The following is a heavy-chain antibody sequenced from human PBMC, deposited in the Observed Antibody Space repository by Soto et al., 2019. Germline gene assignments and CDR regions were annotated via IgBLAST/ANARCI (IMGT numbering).Heavy chain of an antibody. CDR1: GGSMSENDYY. J-gene: IGHJ3*02. D-gene: IGHD3-10*02. CDR2: IYDTWTT. V-gene: IGHV4-30-4*01. CDR3: ARGIVRGGVAI. Sequence: QVQLQEAGPGLVRPSQTLSLTCTVAGGSMSENDYYWSWLRQSPGQGLQWIGYIYDTWTTSYSPSLKSRVTMSADTSRNQFSLKLTSVTAADPALYFCARGIVRGGVAIWGQGTLVTVSS.